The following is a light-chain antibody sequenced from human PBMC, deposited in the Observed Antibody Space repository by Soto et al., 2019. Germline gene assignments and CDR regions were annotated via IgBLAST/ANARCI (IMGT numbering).Light chain of an antibody. J-gene: IGKJ1*01. CDR1: KSVLYSSNNKNY. CDR3: QPYYSTPWT. CDR2: WAS. V-gene: IGKV4-1*01. Sequence: DIEVTQSPDSLAVSLGERATINCKPSKSVLYSSNNKNYLDWYQQRPGQPPKLLIYWASTRESGVPDRFSGSGSGTDFTLTISGLQAEDVAVYYCQPYYSTPWTFVQWTKVEIK.